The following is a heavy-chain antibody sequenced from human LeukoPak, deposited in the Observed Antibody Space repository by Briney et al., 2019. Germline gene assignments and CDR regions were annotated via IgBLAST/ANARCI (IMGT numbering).Heavy chain of an antibody. CDR1: GGSISSYY. CDR2: IYYSGST. J-gene: IGHJ2*01. D-gene: IGHD4-11*01. V-gene: IGHV4-59*01. CDR3: ARFRYSNYVSWYFDL. Sequence: PSVTLSLTCTVSGGSISSYYWSWIRQPPGKGLEWIGYIYYSGSTNYNPSLKSRVTISVDTSKNQFSLKLSSVTAADTAVYYCARFRYSNYVSWYFDLWGRGTLVTVSS.